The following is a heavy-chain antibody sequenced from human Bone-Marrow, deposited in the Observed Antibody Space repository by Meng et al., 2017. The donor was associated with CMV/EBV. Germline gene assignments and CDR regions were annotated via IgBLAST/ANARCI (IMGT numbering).Heavy chain of an antibody. J-gene: IGHJ6*02. CDR3: ARDNIVVVPAAPAYYYYGMDV. V-gene: IGHV3-7*01. Sequence: GESLKISCAASGFTFSSYWMSWVRQAPGKGLEWVANIKQDGSEKYYVDSVKGRFTISRDNAKNSLYLQMNSLRAEDTAAYYCARDNIVVVPAAPAYYYYGMDVWGQGTTVTVSS. CDR2: IKQDGSEK. CDR1: GFTFSSYW. D-gene: IGHD2-2*01.